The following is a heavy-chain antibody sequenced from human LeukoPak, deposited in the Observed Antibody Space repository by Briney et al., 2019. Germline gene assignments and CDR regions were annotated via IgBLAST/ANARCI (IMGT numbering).Heavy chain of an antibody. CDR1: GFTVSSNY. J-gene: IGHJ4*02. CDR2: IYSGGST. V-gene: IGHV3-53*01. CDR3: AKARYDSSGYSDY. Sequence: PGGSLRLSCAASGFTVSSNYMSWVRQAPGKGLEWVSVIYSGGSTYYADSVKGRFTISRDNSKNTLYLQMNSLRAEDTAVYYCAKARYDSSGYSDYWGQGTLVTVSS. D-gene: IGHD3-22*01.